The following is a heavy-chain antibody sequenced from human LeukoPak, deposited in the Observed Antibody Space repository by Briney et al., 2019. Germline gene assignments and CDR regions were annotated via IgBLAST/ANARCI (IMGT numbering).Heavy chain of an antibody. J-gene: IGHJ3*02. D-gene: IGHD4-23*01. CDR1: GGSISSYY. V-gene: IGHV4-59*01. CDR3: ARDYGGSPDAFDI. CDR2: IYYSGST. Sequence: SETLSLTCTVSGGSISSYYWSWIRQPPRKELEWIGYIYYSGSTHYNPSLNSRVTISVDTSKNQFSLKLSSVTAADTAVYYCARDYGGSPDAFDIWGQGTMVTVSS.